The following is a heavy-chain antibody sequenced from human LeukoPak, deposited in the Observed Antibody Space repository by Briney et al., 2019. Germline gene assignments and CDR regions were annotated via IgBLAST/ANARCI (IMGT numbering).Heavy chain of an antibody. D-gene: IGHD6-19*01. Sequence: ASVKVSCKASGYTFTGYYMHWVRQAPGQGLEWMGWISAYNGNTNYAQKLQGRVTMTTDTSTSTAYMELRSLRSDDTAVYYCARTQWLVIPFDYWGQGTLVTVSS. CDR1: GYTFTGYY. J-gene: IGHJ4*02. CDR2: ISAYNGNT. CDR3: ARTQWLVIPFDY. V-gene: IGHV1-18*04.